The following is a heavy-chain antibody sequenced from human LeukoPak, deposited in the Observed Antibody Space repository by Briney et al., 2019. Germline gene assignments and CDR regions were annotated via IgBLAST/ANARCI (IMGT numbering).Heavy chain of an antibody. J-gene: IGHJ4*02. CDR3: VRDFRSADY. Sequence: GGSLRLSCAASGFTFSTYCMHWVRQAPGKGPMWVSRICPDGTVTNYADSMKARFIISRDNARNTVYLQMNSLRVEDTAVYYCVRDFRSADYWGQGTLVTVSS. CDR1: GFTFSTYC. V-gene: IGHV3-74*01. CDR2: ICPDGTVT.